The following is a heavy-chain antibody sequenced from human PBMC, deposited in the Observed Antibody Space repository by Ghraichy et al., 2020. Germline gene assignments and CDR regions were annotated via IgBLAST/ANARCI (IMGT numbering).Heavy chain of an antibody. V-gene: IGHV3-23*01. J-gene: IGHJ6*01. CDR2: ISGSGGSK. CDR1: GFTFSSYA. D-gene: IGHD2-8*01. CDR3: AKGYGILQPIYSTILYYYGMDV. Sequence: RGSLRLSCAASGFTFSSYAMSWVRQAPGKGLEWVSAISGSGGSKYYAASVKGRFTISKNNSKNTLYLQMNSLRAEDTAVYYCAKGYGILQPIYSTILYYYGMDVWGQGNTILLSP.